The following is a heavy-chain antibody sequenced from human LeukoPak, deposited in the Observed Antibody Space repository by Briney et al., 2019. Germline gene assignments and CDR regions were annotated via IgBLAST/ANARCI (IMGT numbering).Heavy chain of an antibody. CDR1: GFTVSNSF. CDR3: AKAEGYDILTGLDY. J-gene: IGHJ4*02. D-gene: IGHD3-9*01. V-gene: IGHV3-53*04. CDR2: IYSGGNT. Sequence: PGGFLRLSCAASGFTVSNSFMSWVRQAPGKGLEWVSIIYSGGNTYYADSVKGRFTISRHNSKNTLFLQMDSPRPEDTAVYYCAKAEGYDILTGLDYWGQGTLVTVSS.